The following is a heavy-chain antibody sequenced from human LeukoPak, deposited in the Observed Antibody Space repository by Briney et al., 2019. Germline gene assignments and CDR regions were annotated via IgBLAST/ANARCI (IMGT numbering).Heavy chain of an antibody. CDR2: IKHDGSEQ. CDR3: TRGLGEHGGVSDR. CDR1: GFTFSNAY. J-gene: IGHJ5*02. V-gene: IGHV3-7*01. D-gene: IGHD3-16*01. Sequence: PGGSLRLSCAASGFTFSNAYMNWVRQAPGKGLEWVANIKHDGSEQIYVDSVKGRFTISRDNAKDSVYLQMNSLRAEDTAVYYCTRGLGEHGGVSDRWGQGTLVIVS.